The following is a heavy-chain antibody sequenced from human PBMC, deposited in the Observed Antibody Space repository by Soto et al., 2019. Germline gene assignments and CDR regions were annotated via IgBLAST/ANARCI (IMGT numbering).Heavy chain of an antibody. CDR3: AKESVIFGVVSHSNWFDP. V-gene: IGHV3-43*01. Sequence: EVQLVESGGVVVQPGGSLRLSCAASGFTFDDYTMHWVRQAPGKGLEWVSLISWDGGSTYYADSVKGRFTISRDNSKSSLYLQMHCLRTEDTALYYCAKESVIFGVVSHSNWFDPWGKGTLVTVSS. CDR2: ISWDGGST. J-gene: IGHJ5*02. CDR1: GFTFDDYT. D-gene: IGHD3-3*01.